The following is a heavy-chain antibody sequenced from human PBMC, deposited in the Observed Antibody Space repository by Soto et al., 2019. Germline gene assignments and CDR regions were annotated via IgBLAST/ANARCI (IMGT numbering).Heavy chain of an antibody. CDR2: ISHDGSNK. Sequence: GGSLRLSCAASGFTFSSYAMHWVRQAPGKGLEWVAVISHDGSNKYYADSVKGRFTISRDNSKNTLYLQMNSLRAEDTAVYYCARDSSGWYGMCDYWGQGTLVTVSS. J-gene: IGHJ4*02. D-gene: IGHD6-19*01. CDR3: ARDSSGWYGMCDY. V-gene: IGHV3-30-3*01. CDR1: GFTFSSYA.